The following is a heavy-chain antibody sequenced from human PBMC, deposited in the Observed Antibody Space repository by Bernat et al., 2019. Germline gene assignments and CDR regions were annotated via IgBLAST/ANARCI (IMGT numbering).Heavy chain of an antibody. J-gene: IGHJ6*03. CDR1: GYTFTSYD. CDR2: MNPNSGNT. Sequence: QVQLVQSGAEVKKPGASVKVSCKASGYTFTSYDINWVRQATGQGLEWMGWMNPNSGNTGYAQKFQGRGTMTRSTSISTAYMETSNLKSEDTAVNYCARRGKYQLPYPYYYYYYMDVWGKGTTVTVSS. V-gene: IGHV1-8*01. CDR3: ARRGKYQLPYPYYYYYYMDV. D-gene: IGHD2-2*01.